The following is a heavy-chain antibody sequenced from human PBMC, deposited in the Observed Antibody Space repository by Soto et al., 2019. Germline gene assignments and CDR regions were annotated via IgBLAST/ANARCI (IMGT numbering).Heavy chain of an antibody. CDR1: GGAFSDYA. V-gene: IGHV1-69*12. J-gene: IGHJ6*04. CDR3: ASWLNGAKIGNYFSGMHV. Sequence: QVQLVQSGAEVKKPGSSVKVSCKASGGAFSDYAFSWVRQAPGQGLEWLGGIMPIFRAPDYAQRFLGRVTMTADESPETADMEMRRLTSEDTATYCCASWLNGAKIGNYFSGMHVWGEGATGSVSA. D-gene: IGHD5-12*01. CDR2: IMPIFRAP.